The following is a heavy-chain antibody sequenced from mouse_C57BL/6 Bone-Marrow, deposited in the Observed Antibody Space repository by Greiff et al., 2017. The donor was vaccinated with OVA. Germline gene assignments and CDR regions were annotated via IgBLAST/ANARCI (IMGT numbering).Heavy chain of an antibody. Sequence: VKLQQPGAELVMPGASVTLSCKASGYTFTSYWMPWVKQRPGHGLEWIGEIDPSDSYTNYNQKFKGKSTLTVDKSSSTAYMQLSSLTSEDSAVYYCARSDYSNYGRGAMDYWGQGTSVTVSS. CDR1: GYTFTSYW. D-gene: IGHD2-5*01. CDR3: ARSDYSNYGRGAMDY. CDR2: IDPSDSYT. V-gene: IGHV1-69*01. J-gene: IGHJ4*01.